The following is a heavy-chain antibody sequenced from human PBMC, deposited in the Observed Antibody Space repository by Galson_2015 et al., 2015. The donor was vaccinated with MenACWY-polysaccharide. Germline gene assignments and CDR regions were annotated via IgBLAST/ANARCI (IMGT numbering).Heavy chain of an antibody. CDR2: INSNSGGT. CDR3: ARTNGDFDF. J-gene: IGHJ4*02. V-gene: IGHV1-2*02. CDR1: GYTFAGYY. D-gene: IGHD4-17*01. Sequence: SVKVSCKASGYTFAGYYIHWVRQAPGQGLEWMGWINSNSGGTNYAQKFQGRVTITRDTSISTSYMELSSLRSEDTAMYYCARTNGDFDFWGQGTLITVSS.